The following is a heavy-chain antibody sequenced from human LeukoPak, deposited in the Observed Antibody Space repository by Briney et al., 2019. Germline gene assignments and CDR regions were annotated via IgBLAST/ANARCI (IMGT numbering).Heavy chain of an antibody. Sequence: PSETLSLTCAVYGVSFSGYYWSWLRQPPGKGLEWIGEINHSGSTNYNPSLKSRVTISVDTSNNQFSLKLSSVTAADTAVYYCARIWGQGRYYYYMDVWGKGTTVTVSS. CDR1: GVSFSGYY. J-gene: IGHJ6*03. CDR3: ARIWGQGRYYYYMDV. D-gene: IGHD3-16*01. CDR2: INHSGST. V-gene: IGHV4-34*01.